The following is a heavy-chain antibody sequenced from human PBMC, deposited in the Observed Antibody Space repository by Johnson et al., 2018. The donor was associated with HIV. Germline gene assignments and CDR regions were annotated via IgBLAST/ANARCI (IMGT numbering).Heavy chain of an antibody. V-gene: IGHV3-30*04. CDR3: AREYSSLSQGAVDI. CDR2: ISYDGSNK. Sequence: QVQLVESWGGVVQPGRSLRLSCAASGFTFSSYAMHWVRQAPGKGLEWVAVISYDGSNKYYADSVKGRFTISRDNSKNTLYLQMNSLRAEDTAVYYCAREYSSLSQGAVDIWGQGTMITVSS. CDR1: GFTFSSYA. J-gene: IGHJ3*02. D-gene: IGHD6-6*01.